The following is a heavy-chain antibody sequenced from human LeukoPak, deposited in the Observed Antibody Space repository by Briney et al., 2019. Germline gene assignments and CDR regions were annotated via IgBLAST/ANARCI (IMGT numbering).Heavy chain of an antibody. D-gene: IGHD3-22*01. V-gene: IGHV1-2*02. CDR3: ARDTTYYYDSSGYQYYFDY. Sequence: ASVKVSCKASGHTFTGYYMHWARQAPGQGLEWMGWINPNSGGTNYAQKFQGRVTMTRDTSISTAYMELSRLRSDDTAVYYCARDTTYYYDSSGYQYYFDYWGQGTLVTVSS. CDR2: INPNSGGT. CDR1: GHTFTGYY. J-gene: IGHJ4*02.